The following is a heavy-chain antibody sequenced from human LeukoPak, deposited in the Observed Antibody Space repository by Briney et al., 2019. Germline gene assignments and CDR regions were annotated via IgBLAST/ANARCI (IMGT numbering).Heavy chain of an antibody. Sequence: SETLSLTCAVYGGSFSGYYWMWLPQPPGKGLVGIGEIKYSGRTNYHPSLKRRVTISVDTSKNQFSLKLSSVTAADTAVYYCARRYRVYYYYMDVWGKGTTVTVSS. V-gene: IGHV4-34*01. D-gene: IGHD3-16*02. CDR3: ARRYRVYYYYMDV. CDR2: IKYSGRT. CDR1: GGSFSGYY. J-gene: IGHJ6*03.